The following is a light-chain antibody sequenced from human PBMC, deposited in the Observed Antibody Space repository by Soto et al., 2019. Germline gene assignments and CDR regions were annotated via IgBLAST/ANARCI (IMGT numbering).Light chain of an antibody. CDR1: SSNIGSNY. CDR2: RNN. CDR3: AAWDDSLSAVV. Sequence: QSVLTQPPSASGTPGQRVTISCSGSSSNIGSNYVYWYQQLPGTAPKLLIYRNNQRPSGVPDRFSGSKSGTSGSLAISGLRSEDEADYYCAAWDDSLSAVVFGGGTQLTVL. J-gene: IGLJ2*01. V-gene: IGLV1-47*01.